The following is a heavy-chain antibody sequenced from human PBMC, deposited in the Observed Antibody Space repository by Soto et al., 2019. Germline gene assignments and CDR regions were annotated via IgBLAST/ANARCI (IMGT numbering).Heavy chain of an antibody. CDR3: ARWVAGAADC. CDR1: GFASSDHY. D-gene: IGHD2-15*01. J-gene: IGHJ4*02. CDR2: TKNKGQSFTI. V-gene: IGHV3-72*01. Sequence: EVQLVESGGGLVQPGGSLRLSSAASGFASSDHYMDWVRQAPGKGLEWLGRTKNKGQSFTIEYAPSVKGRFIISRDDSKNSVFLQINSLRTDDTAVDYCARWVAGAADCWGQGTQVTVSS.